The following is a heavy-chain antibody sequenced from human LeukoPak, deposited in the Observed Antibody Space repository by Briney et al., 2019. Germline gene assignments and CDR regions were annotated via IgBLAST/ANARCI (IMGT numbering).Heavy chain of an antibody. D-gene: IGHD2-15*01. CDR2: IYYSGST. J-gene: IGHJ4*02. CDR1: SSSLSSNY. Sequence: SETLSLTCTVSSSSLSSNYWSWIRQPPGKGLEWIGYIYYSGSTSYNPSLKSRVTISVDTSKNQFSLKLSSVTAADTAVYYCARRGYCSGGSCYGEDYWGQGTLSPSPQ. CDR3: ARRGYCSGGSCYGEDY. V-gene: IGHV4-59*08.